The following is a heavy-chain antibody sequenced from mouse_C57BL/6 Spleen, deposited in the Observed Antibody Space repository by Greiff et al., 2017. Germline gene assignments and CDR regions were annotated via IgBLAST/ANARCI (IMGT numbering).Heavy chain of an antibody. V-gene: IGHV1-49*01. CDR2: FTMYSDAT. Sequence: LQQSGAELVRPGSSVTLSCKASYFAFMASDMHWVKQRPGHGLEWIGSFTMYSDATDYSENFTGKATLTANTSSSTAYMELSSLTSEDSAVYYGARSCSSYAMDYWGQGTSVTVSS. D-gene: IGHD1-1*01. J-gene: IGHJ4*01. CDR3: ARSCSSYAMDY. CDR1: YFAFMASD.